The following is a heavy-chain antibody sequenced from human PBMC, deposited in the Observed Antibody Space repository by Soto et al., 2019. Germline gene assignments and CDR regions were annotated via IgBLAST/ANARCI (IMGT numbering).Heavy chain of an antibody. V-gene: IGHV1-18*01. CDR2: IGAYNGDT. J-gene: IGHJ6*03. CDR3: ACVRQLVGYFYYYMDV. CDR1: GYTFTNYG. Sequence: QVQLLQSGPEVKKPGASVKVSCKASGYTFTNYGITWVRQAPGQGLEWRGGIGAYNGDTHYTEKLQGRVTMTTDTSTSTAYMELRGLKSDDTAVYYCACVRQLVGYFYYYMDVWGKGTTVTVSS. D-gene: IGHD6-6*01.